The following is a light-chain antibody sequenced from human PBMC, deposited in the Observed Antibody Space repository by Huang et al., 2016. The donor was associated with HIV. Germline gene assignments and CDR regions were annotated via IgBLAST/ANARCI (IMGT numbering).Light chain of an antibody. CDR2: GAS. CDR1: QRISNN. Sequence: EILLTQSPATLSVSPGERVTLSCRASQRISNNLAWYQQKPGQAPRLLIYGASTRATAIPARFSGSASGTEFTLTISSLQSEDFAGYYCQQYHNWPPYTFGQGTKLEI. J-gene: IGKJ2*01. CDR3: QQYHNWPPYT. V-gene: IGKV3-15*01.